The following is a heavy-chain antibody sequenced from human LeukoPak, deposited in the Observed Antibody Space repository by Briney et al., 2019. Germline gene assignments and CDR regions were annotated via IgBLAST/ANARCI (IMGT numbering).Heavy chain of an antibody. CDR3: ARHSRGEGTPPDY. D-gene: IGHD3-10*01. J-gene: IGHJ4*02. CDR2: IYYSGST. CDR1: CGSNSRSSYY. V-gene: IGHV4-39*01. Sequence: KPSDTLSLPCTVCCGSNSRSSYYWGWIPPPPGEGVEWIGSIYYSGSTYYNPSLKSRVTISVDTSKNQFSLKLSSVTAADTAVYYCARHSRGEGTPPDYWGQGTLVTVSS.